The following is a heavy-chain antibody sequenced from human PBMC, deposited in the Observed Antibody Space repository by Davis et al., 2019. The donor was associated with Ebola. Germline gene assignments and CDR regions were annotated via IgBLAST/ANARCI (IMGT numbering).Heavy chain of an antibody. CDR1: GYTFTSYD. J-gene: IGHJ4*02. CDR3: ARASFGYNSGWYADY. Sequence: ASVKVSCKASGYTFTSYDINWVRQATGQGLEWMGWMNPNSGNTGYAQRFQGRVTITTDTSASTVYLDLTSLRSDDTAVFYCARASFGYNSGWYADYWGPGSLVTVSS. CDR2: MNPNSGNT. V-gene: IGHV1-8*01. D-gene: IGHD6-19*01.